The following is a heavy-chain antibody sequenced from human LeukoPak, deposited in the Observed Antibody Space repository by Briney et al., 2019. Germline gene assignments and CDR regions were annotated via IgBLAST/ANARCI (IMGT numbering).Heavy chain of an antibody. CDR3: ARTGGSYPCYFEY. D-gene: IGHD1-26*01. J-gene: IGHJ4*02. Sequence: GGSLRLSCAASGFTFSSYSMNWVRQAPGKGLEWVSSISTSSSYINYVDSVKGRFTISRDNAKNSLYLQMNSLRAEDTAVYYCARTGGSYPCYFEYWGQGTLVTVSS. V-gene: IGHV3-21*01. CDR1: GFTFSSYS. CDR2: ISTSSSYI.